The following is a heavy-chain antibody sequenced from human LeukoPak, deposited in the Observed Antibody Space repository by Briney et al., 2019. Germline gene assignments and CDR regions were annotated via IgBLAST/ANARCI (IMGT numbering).Heavy chain of an antibody. J-gene: IGHJ4*02. D-gene: IGHD6-6*01. V-gene: IGHV3-23*01. CDR2: ISGSGSST. Sequence: GGSLRLSCAASGFTFSSYAMSWVRQAPGKGLEWVSAISGSGSSTYYADSVKGRFTISRDNSKNTLYLQMNSLRAEDTAVYYCAKARRYSSSSGSDYWGQGTLVTVSS. CDR3: AKARRYSSSSGSDY. CDR1: GFTFSSYA.